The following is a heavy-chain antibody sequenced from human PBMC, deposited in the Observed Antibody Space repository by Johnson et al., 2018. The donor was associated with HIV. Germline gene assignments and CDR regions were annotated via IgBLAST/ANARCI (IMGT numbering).Heavy chain of an antibody. J-gene: IGHJ3*02. V-gene: IGHV3-9*01. D-gene: IGHD2-15*01. CDR1: GFTFNDYA. Sequence: VQLVESGGGLVQPGRSLTLSCAASGFTFNDYAMHWVRQAPGKGLEWVSGISWNSGNIGYADSVKGRFTISRDNAKNSLYLQMNSLRAEDTAVYYCARIGAWQLHRAFDIWGQGTTVTVSS. CDR3: ARIGAWQLHRAFDI. CDR2: ISWNSGNI.